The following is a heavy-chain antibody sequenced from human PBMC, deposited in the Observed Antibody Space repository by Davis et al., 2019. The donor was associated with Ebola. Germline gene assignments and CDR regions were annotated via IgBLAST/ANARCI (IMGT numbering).Heavy chain of an antibody. J-gene: IGHJ6*02. D-gene: IGHD1-26*01. CDR3: ARGEGGLDV. Sequence: PGGSLRLSCVASGFTFRNYGMHWVRQAPGKGLEWVAILWYDGSNRYYADSVMGRFTISRDNSNNTLYLQMNSLRDEDTAVYRCARGEGGLDVWGQGTTVTVSS. V-gene: IGHV3-33*01. CDR2: LWYDGSNR. CDR1: GFTFRNYG.